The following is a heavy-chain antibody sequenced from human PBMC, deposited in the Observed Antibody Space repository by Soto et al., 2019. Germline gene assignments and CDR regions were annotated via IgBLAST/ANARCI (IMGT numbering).Heavy chain of an antibody. CDR1: GFSLSTSGVG. CDR2: IYWDDDK. V-gene: IGHV2-5*02. CDR3: AHSCDRDSSSWYHAQYNWFDP. J-gene: IGHJ5*02. D-gene: IGHD6-13*01. Sequence: SGPTLVNPTQTLTLTCTFSGFSLSTSGVGVGWIRQPPGKALEWLALIYWDDDKRYSPSLKSRLTITKDTSKNQVALTMTNMDPVDTATYYCAHSCDRDSSSWYHAQYNWFDPWGQGTLVTVSS.